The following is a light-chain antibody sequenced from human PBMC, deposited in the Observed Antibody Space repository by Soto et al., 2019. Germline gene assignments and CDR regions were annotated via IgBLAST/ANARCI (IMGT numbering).Light chain of an antibody. CDR1: SSNIGAGYD. CDR2: GNS. Sequence: QSVLTQPPSVSGAPGQWVTISCAGSSSNIGAGYDVHWYQQHPGTAPKLLIYGNSNRPSGVPDRFSGSTSGTSASLAITGLQAEDEADYYCQSYDSSLSGSGVFGGGTKLTVL. J-gene: IGLJ2*01. CDR3: QSYDSSLSGSGV. V-gene: IGLV1-40*01.